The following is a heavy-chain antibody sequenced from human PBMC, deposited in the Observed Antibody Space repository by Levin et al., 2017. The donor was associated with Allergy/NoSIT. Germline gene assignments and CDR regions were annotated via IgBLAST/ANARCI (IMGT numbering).Heavy chain of an antibody. Sequence: ASVQVSCPASGYTFKNYGISWVRQAPGQGLEWMGWISTHNGNTNYAQSFQGRVTMTTDTSTSTADMELRSLISDDTAVYYCARFVVTPVSYFYMDVWGKGTTVTVSS. V-gene: IGHV1-18*01. J-gene: IGHJ6*03. CDR2: ISTHNGNT. CDR3: ARFVVTPVSYFYMDV. D-gene: IGHD2-2*01. CDR1: GYTFKNYG.